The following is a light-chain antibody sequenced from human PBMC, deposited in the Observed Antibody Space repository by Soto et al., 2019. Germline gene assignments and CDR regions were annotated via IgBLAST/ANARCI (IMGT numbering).Light chain of an antibody. Sequence: DIQMTQSPPILSASEGDRVTITCRSSQTITNWLAWYQQKPGKAPSLLIFDASTLHSGVPSRFSGSGSGTEFTLTISSLQPDDFATYYCQQFAVSRTFGQGTKVDI. J-gene: IGKJ1*01. CDR1: QTITNW. CDR2: DAS. V-gene: IGKV1-5*01. CDR3: QQFAVSRT.